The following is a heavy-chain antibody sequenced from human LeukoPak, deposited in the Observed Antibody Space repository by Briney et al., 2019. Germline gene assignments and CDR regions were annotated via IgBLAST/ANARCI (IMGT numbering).Heavy chain of an antibody. V-gene: IGHV4-30-4*07. CDR3: ARRAPYFDWLLSVYYYYMDV. J-gene: IGHJ6*03. Sequence: PSETLSLTCAVSGGSISSGVYSWSWVRQPPGKGLEWIGYIYYGGDTYYNPSLKSRLTISLDTSNNQFSLKLSSVTAADTAVYYCARRAPYFDWLLSVYYYYMDVWGKGTTVTISS. CDR2: IYYGGDT. D-gene: IGHD3-9*01. CDR1: GGSISSGVYS.